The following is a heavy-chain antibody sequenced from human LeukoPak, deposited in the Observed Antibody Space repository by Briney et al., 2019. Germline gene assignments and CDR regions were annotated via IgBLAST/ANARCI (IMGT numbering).Heavy chain of an antibody. J-gene: IGHJ5*02. CDR2: LYYGGNT. Sequence: PSETLSLTCTVSGDSINSRRYYWGWIRQPPGKGLGWIGNLYYGGNTHYNPSLKSRVTISAHTSNNPSTQQFSSGPAADTSVYYCARGRYSPLDPWGQGTLVTVSS. D-gene: IGHD3-9*01. CDR1: GDSINSRRYY. CDR3: ARGRYSPLDP. V-gene: IGHV4-39*01.